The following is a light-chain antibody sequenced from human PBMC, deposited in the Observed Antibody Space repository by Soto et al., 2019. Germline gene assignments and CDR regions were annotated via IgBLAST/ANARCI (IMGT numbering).Light chain of an antibody. J-gene: IGLJ1*01. CDR1: SSNIGNNY. V-gene: IGLV1-51*01. CDR2: DNN. Sequence: QSVLTQPPSVSAAPGQKVTISCSGSSSNIGNNYVSWYQQLPGTAPKLLIYDNNKRPSGIPDRFSGSKSGTSATLGITGLQTGDEADYYCGTWDSSLSAGRGFGTGTKLTVL. CDR3: GTWDSSLSAGRG.